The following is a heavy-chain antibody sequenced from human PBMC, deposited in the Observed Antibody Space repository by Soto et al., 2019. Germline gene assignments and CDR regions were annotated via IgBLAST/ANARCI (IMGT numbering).Heavy chain of an antibody. CDR3: SRTPDI. D-gene: IGHD3-9*01. Sequence: SKTLSLTCAVSGGSISSGGYSWSWIRQPPGKGLEWIGYIYHSGSTYYNPSLKSRVTISVDRSKNQFSLKLISVTAADTAVYYFSRTPDIWGQGFTVS. J-gene: IGHJ6*02. CDR1: GGSISSGGYS. CDR2: IYHSGST. V-gene: IGHV4-30-2*01.